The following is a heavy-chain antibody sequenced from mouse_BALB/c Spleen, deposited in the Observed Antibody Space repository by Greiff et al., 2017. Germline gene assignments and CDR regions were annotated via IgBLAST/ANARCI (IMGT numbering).Heavy chain of an antibody. V-gene: IGHV14-3*02. D-gene: IGHD2-4*01. Sequence: VQLKQSGAELVKPGASVKLSCTASGFNIKDTYMHWVKQRPEQGLEWIGRIDPANGNTKYDPKFQGKATITADTSSNTAYLQLSSLTSEDTAVYYCARYDYDGAWFAYWGQGTLVTVSA. CDR1: GFNIKDTY. J-gene: IGHJ3*01. CDR2: IDPANGNT. CDR3: ARYDYDGAWFAY.